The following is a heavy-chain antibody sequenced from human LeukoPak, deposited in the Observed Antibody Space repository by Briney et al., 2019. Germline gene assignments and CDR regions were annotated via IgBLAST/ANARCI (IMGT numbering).Heavy chain of an antibody. CDR1: GGTFNSYA. D-gene: IGHD6-13*01. Sequence: SVKVSCKASGGTFNSYAISWVRQAPGQGLEWMGGIIPIFGTANYAQKFQGRVTITADKSTSTAYMELSSLRSEDTAVYYCARDRSSSWYSFWFDPWGQGTLVTVSS. CDR3: ARDRSSSWYSFWFDP. V-gene: IGHV1-69*06. J-gene: IGHJ5*02. CDR2: IIPIFGTA.